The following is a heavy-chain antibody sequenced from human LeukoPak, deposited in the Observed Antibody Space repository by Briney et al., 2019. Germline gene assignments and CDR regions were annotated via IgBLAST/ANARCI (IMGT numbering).Heavy chain of an antibody. CDR3: ARGRRITMVRGDGYFDY. D-gene: IGHD3-10*01. CDR2: ISSSSSTI. CDR1: GFTFSSYS. J-gene: IGHJ4*02. V-gene: IGHV3-48*04. Sequence: GGSLRLSCAASGFTFSSYSMNWVRQAPGKGLEWVSYISSSSSTIYYADSVKGRFTISRDNAKNSLYLQMNSLRAEDTAVYYWARGRRITMVRGDGYFDYWGQGTLVTVSS.